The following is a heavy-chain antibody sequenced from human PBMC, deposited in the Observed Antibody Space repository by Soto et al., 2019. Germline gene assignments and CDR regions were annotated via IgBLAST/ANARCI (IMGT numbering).Heavy chain of an antibody. CDR2: MNPNSGNT. D-gene: IGHD3-9*01. V-gene: IGHV1-8*01. Sequence: GASVKVSCKVSGYTLTELSMHWVRQAPGKGLEWMGWMNPNSGNTGYAQKFQGRVTMTRNTSISTVYMELSSLRSEDTAVYYCARLFAGLRYFDWPGDYWGQGTLVTVSS. J-gene: IGHJ4*02. CDR1: GYTLTELS. CDR3: ARLFAGLRYFDWPGDY.